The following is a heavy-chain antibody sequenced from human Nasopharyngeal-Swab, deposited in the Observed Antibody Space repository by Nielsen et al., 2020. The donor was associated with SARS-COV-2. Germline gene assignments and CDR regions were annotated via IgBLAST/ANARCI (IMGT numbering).Heavy chain of an antibody. CDR2: IYYSGST. CDR3: ASDRVKSSFGVVLTSHMDV. J-gene: IGHJ6*03. V-gene: IGHV4-31*02. Sequence: WIRQPPGKGLEWIGYIYYSGSTYYNPSLKSRVTISVDTSKNQFSLKLSSVTAADTAVYYCASDRVKSSFGVVLTSHMDVWGKGTTVTVSS. D-gene: IGHD3-3*01.